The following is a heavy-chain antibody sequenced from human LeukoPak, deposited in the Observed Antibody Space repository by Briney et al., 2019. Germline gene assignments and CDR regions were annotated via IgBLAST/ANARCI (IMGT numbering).Heavy chain of an antibody. D-gene: IGHD3-10*01. CDR1: GGSISSSSYY. CDR3: ARLHTLWFGELLLGGVAFDI. V-gene: IGHV4-39*01. Sequence: PSETLSLTCTVSGGSISSSSYYWGWIRQPPGKGLEWIGSIYYSGSTYYNPSLKSRVTISVDTSKNQFSLKLSSVTAADTAVYYCARLHTLWFGELLLGGVAFDIWGQGTMVTVSS. CDR2: IYYSGST. J-gene: IGHJ3*02.